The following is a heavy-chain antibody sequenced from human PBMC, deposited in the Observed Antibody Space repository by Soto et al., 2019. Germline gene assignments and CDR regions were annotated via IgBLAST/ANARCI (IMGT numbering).Heavy chain of an antibody. CDR3: ARGEHYGSGSYRDPEPYYYYGMDV. J-gene: IGHJ6*02. V-gene: IGHV4-59*01. Sequence: SETLSLTCTVSGGSISSYYWSWIRQPPGKGLEWIGYIYYSGSTNYNPSLKSRVTISVDTSKNQFSLKLSSVTAADTAVYYCARGEHYGSGSYRDPEPYYYYGMDVWGQGTTVTVSS. CDR2: IYYSGST. D-gene: IGHD3-10*01. CDR1: GGSISSYY.